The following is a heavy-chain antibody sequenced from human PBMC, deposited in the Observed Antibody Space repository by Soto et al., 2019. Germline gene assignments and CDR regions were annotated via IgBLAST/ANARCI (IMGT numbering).Heavy chain of an antibody. V-gene: IGHV4-31*03. CDR3: ARVGGDAYGDYLYFYY. CDR1: GGSISSGGYY. D-gene: IGHD4-17*01. CDR2: IYSSGRT. J-gene: IGHJ4*02. Sequence: QVQLQESGPGLVKPSQTLSLTCTVSGGSISSGGYYWSWIRQHPGKGREWIGYIYSSGRTYYNPSLKSRVTISVDTSKNQFSLKLSSVTAADTAVYYCARVGGDAYGDYLYFYYWGQGTLVTVSS.